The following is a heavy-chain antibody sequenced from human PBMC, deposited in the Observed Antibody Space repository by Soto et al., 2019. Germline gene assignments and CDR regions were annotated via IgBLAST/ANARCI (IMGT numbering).Heavy chain of an antibody. V-gene: IGHV3-7*05. CDR1: GFTFSTYW. CDR3: ARDNPSMVRGLLRYYGMDV. CDR2: IKQDGSEK. J-gene: IGHJ6*02. Sequence: EVQLVESGGGLVQPGGSLRLSCAASGFTFSTYWMTWVRQTPGKGLEWVANIKQDGSEKYYVDSMKGRLTISRDNAKRSLYLHIHSLRAEDTAVYYCARDNPSMVRGLLRYYGMDVWGQGTTVTVSS. D-gene: IGHD3-10*01.